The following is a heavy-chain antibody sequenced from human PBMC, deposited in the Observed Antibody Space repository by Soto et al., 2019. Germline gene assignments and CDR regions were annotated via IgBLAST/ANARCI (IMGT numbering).Heavy chain of an antibody. CDR3: ARRLVGTVYWFDP. D-gene: IGHD1-7*01. Sequence: QLQLQESGPGLVKPSETLSLTCTVSGGSISSSSFYWGWIRQPPGKGLEWIGNIYYGGSTYYNPSLKSRVTLSVDTSKNQFSLKLTSVTAADTAVYYCARRLVGTVYWFDPWGQGTLVTVSS. CDR2: IYYGGST. J-gene: IGHJ5*02. V-gene: IGHV4-39*01. CDR1: GGSISSSSFY.